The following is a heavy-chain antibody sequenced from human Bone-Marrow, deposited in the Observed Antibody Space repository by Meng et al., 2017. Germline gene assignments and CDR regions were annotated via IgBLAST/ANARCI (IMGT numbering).Heavy chain of an antibody. Sequence: SETLSLTCTVSGGSISSYYWSWIRQPPGKGLEWIGSIYYSGSTYYNPSLKSRVTISVDTSKNQFSLKLSSVTAADTAVYYCARDHGSSSWYSAYYYYYGMDVWGQGTTVTVSS. CDR2: IYYSGST. J-gene: IGHJ6*02. CDR1: GGSISSYY. CDR3: ARDHGSSSWYSAYYYYYGMDV. V-gene: IGHV4-39*07. D-gene: IGHD6-13*01.